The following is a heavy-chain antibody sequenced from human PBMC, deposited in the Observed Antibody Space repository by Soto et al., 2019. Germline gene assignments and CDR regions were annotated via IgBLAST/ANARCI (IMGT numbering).Heavy chain of an antibody. J-gene: IGHJ5*02. CDR3: AREGYYYDSSGYYYNWFDP. CDR1: GFTFSSYG. CDR2: IWYDGSNK. D-gene: IGHD3-22*01. Sequence: GGSLRLSCAASGFTFSSYGMHWVRQAPGKGLEWVAVIWYDGSNKYYADSVKGRFTISRDKSKNTLYLQMNSLRAEDTAVYYCAREGYYYDSSGYYYNWFDPWGQGTLVTVSS. V-gene: IGHV3-33*01.